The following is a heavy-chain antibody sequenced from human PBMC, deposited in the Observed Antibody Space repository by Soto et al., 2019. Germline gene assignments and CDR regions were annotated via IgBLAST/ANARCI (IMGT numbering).Heavy chain of an antibody. V-gene: IGHV4-61*01. J-gene: IGHJ5*02. D-gene: IGHD3-16*02. Sequence: SETLSLTCTVSNASISTISSYYWTWVRQPPGKGLEWIGYVYYSGSTNFNPSLKSRVGMSIDTSKNQFSLELKSVTAADTATYYCVRDYLLTGFDTWGQGTLVTVSS. CDR3: VRDYLLTGFDT. CDR1: NASISTISSYY. CDR2: VYYSGST.